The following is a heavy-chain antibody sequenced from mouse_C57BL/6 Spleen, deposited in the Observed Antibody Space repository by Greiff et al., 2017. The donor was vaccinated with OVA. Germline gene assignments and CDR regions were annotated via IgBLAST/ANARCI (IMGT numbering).Heavy chain of an antibody. CDR2: IDPEDGDT. V-gene: IGHV14-1*01. CDR1: GFIIKDYY. CDR3: TTLITTVVASFDY. Sequence: EVQLQQSGAELVRPGASVKLSCTASGFIIKDYYMHWVKQRPEQGLEWIGRIDPEDGDTEYAPKFQGKATMTADTSSNTAYLQLSSLTSEDTAVYYCTTLITTVVASFDYWGQGTTLTVSS. J-gene: IGHJ2*01. D-gene: IGHD1-1*01.